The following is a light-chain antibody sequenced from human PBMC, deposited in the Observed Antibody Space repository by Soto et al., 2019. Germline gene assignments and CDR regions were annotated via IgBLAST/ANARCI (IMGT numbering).Light chain of an antibody. J-gene: IGKJ1*01. Sequence: DIHVTQSPSSLPASLGERVTITCRASESINNYLIWYQQKPGKAPKLLIYGASTLKTGVPSRFSGSGSGTDFTFTIGGLQPDDFATYYCAQIYTAQWTFGQGTRVDLK. CDR3: AQIYTAQWT. V-gene: IGKV1-39*01. CDR1: ESINNY. CDR2: GAS.